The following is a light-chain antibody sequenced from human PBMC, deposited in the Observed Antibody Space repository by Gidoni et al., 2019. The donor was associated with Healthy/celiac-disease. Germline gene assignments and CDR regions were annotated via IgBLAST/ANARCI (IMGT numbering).Light chain of an antibody. CDR2: QDD. Sequence: SYELTQPPAESVSPGQTASITCSGDKLGDKYACWYQQKPGQSPVLVIYQDDKRPSGIPERFSGSNSGRTATLTISGTQAMDEADYYCQAWDGSTEVFGTGTKVTVL. CDR1: KLGDKY. V-gene: IGLV3-1*01. CDR3: QAWDGSTEV. J-gene: IGLJ1*01.